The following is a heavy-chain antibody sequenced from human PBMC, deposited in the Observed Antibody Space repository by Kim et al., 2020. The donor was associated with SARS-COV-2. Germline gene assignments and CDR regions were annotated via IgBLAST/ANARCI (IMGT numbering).Heavy chain of an antibody. Sequence: SQTLSLTCAISGDSVSSNSAAWHWIRQSPSRGLEWLGRTYYRSRWYTDYGISERSRITINSDTSKNQLSLQLNFVTPEDTAVYYCARGIRSTGFDYWGQGTLVTVSS. J-gene: IGHJ4*02. CDR3: ARGIRSTGFDY. CDR2: TYYRSRWYT. V-gene: IGHV6-1*01. CDR1: GDSVSSNSAA.